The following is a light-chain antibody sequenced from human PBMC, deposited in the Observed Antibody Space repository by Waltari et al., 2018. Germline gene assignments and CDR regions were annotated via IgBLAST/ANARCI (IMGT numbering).Light chain of an antibody. J-gene: IGLJ2*01. V-gene: IGLV2-14*01. CDR3: TLKRGSNTVV. CDR1: SCDTDFSTS. Sequence: QSALTQPASVSGSPGQSITISCTGASCDTDFSTSVCWYQQSPGKAPKLIIYDVTNRPSGVSTRFSGSKSGTTASLTISGLRAEDEAEYYCTLKRGSNTVVFGGGTKLTVL. CDR2: DVT.